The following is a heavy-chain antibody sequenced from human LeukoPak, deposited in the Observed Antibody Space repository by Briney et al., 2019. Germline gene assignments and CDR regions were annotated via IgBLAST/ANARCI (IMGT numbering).Heavy chain of an antibody. Sequence: QPGGSLRLYCSGSGFTFSSYAMSWVRQAPGKGLEWVSAISGSGGSTYYADSVKGRFTISRDNTKNTLYLQMNSLRAEDTAVYYCAKGSNRDYYDSSALRGNWFDPWGQGTLVTVSS. V-gene: IGHV3-23*01. CDR3: AKGSNRDYYDSSALRGNWFDP. CDR1: GFTFSSYA. CDR2: ISGSGGST. J-gene: IGHJ5*02. D-gene: IGHD3-22*01.